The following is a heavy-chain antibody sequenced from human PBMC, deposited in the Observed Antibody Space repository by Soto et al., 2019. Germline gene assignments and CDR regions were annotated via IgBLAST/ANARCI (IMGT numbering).Heavy chain of an antibody. Sequence: QVRLVQSGAEVQKPGASVKVSCKAPRDFFKEHDYLHWLREAPGQGLEWTGWIRPWNGDATYAQKFQGRLTLSRDMSTDTMYFDLTSLTSDDTAVYYCVRVSPGWNFDYWGQGTLLTVSS. V-gene: IGHV1-2*02. CDR2: IRPWNGDA. D-gene: IGHD6-19*01. CDR1: RDFFKEHDY. J-gene: IGHJ4*02. CDR3: VRVSPGWNFDY.